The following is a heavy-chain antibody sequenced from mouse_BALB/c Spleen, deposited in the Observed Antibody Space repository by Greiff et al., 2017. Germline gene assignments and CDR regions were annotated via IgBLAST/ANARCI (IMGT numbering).Heavy chain of an antibody. J-gene: IGHJ2*01. Sequence: VQLQQSGAELVKPGASVKLSCTASGFNIKDTYMHWVKQRPEQGLEWIGRIDPANGNTKYDPKFQGKATITADTSSNTAYLQLSSLTSEDTAVYYCAIDYDVDCFGYWGQGTTLTVSS. CDR1: GFNIKDTY. D-gene: IGHD2-4*01. CDR2: IDPANGNT. V-gene: IGHV14-3*02. CDR3: AIDYDVDCFGY.